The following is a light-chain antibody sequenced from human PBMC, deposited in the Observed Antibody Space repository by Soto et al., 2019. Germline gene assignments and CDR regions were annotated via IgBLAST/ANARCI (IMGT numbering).Light chain of an antibody. V-gene: IGKV1-5*01. J-gene: IGKJ2*01. CDR2: DAS. Sequence: DIQMTQSPSTLSASVGDRVTITCRASQSISTSLPWYQQKPGKAPKLLIYDASRLERGVPSRYSGSGSGTEFALTVSSLQPNDFATYYCQPDNACPPYTLGQGTKLEIK. CDR1: QSISTS. CDR3: QPDNACPPYT.